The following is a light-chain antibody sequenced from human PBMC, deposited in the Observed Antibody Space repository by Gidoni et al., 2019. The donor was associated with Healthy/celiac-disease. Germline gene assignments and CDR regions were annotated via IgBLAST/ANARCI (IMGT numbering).Light chain of an antibody. V-gene: IGKV1-9*01. CDR2: AAS. CDR1: QGISSY. Sequence: DIQLTQSPSFLSASVGDRVTITCWASQGISSYLAWYQQKPGKAPKLLIYAASTLQSGVPSRFSGSGSGTEFTLTISSLQPEDFATYYCQQRNSYPITFXHXTRLEIK. J-gene: IGKJ5*01. CDR3: QQRNSYPIT.